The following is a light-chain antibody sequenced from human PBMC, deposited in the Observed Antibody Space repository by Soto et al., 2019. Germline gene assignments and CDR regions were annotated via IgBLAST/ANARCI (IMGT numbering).Light chain of an antibody. CDR1: QSVSSSY. CDR2: GAS. V-gene: IGKV3-20*01. CDR3: QQYGSSPPLT. J-gene: IGKJ4*01. Sequence: ENVLTQSPGTLSLSPGERVTLSCRASQSVSSSYLAWYQQKPGQAPRLLIYGASSRATGIPDRFSGSGSGTDFTLTISRLEPEDFAVYYCQQYGSSPPLTFGGGTKVDIK.